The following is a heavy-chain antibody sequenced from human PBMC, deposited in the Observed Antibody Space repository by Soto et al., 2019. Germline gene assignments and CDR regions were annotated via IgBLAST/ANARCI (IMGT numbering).Heavy chain of an antibody. V-gene: IGHV1-69*13. Sequence: SVNVSCKSSGGTFSSFCMSWVRQAPGQGLEWMGGIIPVFGRPNYAQRFRGRLTITADESTNTSYMELIDLTSEDTAVYYCAREASGYDFWGQGTQVTVSS. J-gene: IGHJ1*01. CDR3: AREASGYDF. CDR2: IIPVFGRP. D-gene: IGHD5-12*01. CDR1: GGTFSSFC.